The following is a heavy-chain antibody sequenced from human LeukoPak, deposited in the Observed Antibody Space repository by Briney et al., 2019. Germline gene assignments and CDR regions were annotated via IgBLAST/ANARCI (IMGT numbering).Heavy chain of an antibody. Sequence: GGSLRLSCLTSGFTLSTNAMSWVRQAPGKGLERISGISGSGASTCYADSVKGRFTISRDDSRNTLYLQMNSLRGDDTAVYYCAKDVGKWESLHFFDYWGQGTLVTVSS. CDR3: AKDVGKWESLHFFDY. J-gene: IGHJ4*02. CDR1: GFTLSTNA. D-gene: IGHD1-26*01. CDR2: ISGSGAST. V-gene: IGHV3-23*01.